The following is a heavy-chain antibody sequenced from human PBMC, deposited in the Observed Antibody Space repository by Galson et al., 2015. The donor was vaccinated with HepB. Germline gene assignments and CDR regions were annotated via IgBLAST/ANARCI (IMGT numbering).Heavy chain of an antibody. CDR2: IKSKTDGGTT. D-gene: IGHD1-7*01. CDR3: TTDLFETELELLSDY. V-gene: IGHV3-15*01. Sequence: SLRLSCAASGFTFSNAWMSWVRQAPGKGLEWVGRIKSKTDGGTTDYAAPVKGRFTISRDDSKNTLYLQMNSLKTEDTAVYYCTTDLFETELELLSDYWGQGTLVTVSS. CDR1: GFTFSNAW. J-gene: IGHJ4*02.